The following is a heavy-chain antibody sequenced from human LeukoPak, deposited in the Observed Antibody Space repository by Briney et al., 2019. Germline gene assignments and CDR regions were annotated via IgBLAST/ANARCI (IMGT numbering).Heavy chain of an antibody. J-gene: IGHJ4*02. CDR3: ARQISRYCSGGSCYSGWEFYFDS. D-gene: IGHD2-15*01. Sequence: GGSLRLSCAASGFTFSSYEMNWVRQAPGKGLEWVSYISSSGRSIHYADSVKGRFTISRDNAKNSLYLQMNSLRAEDTAAYHCARQISRYCSGGSCYSGWEFYFDSWGQGTPVTVSS. CDR1: GFTFSSYE. CDR2: ISSSGRSI. V-gene: IGHV3-48*03.